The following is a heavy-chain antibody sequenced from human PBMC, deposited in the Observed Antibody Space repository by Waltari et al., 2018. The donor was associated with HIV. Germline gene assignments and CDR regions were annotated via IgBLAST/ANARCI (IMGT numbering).Heavy chain of an antibody. CDR2: IKQDGSET. CDR3: AKLGAAFDF. D-gene: IGHD3-16*01. V-gene: IGHV3-7*01. CDR1: GFTFSNYW. Sequence: EVRLVESGGGSVQPGGSLRLSCVGSGFTFSNYWMNWVRQVSGKRLEWVANIKQDGSETYYVDSVKGRFTISRDDAKNSLYLQLNSLRVEDTAVYYCAKLGAAFDFWGQGTLVTVSS. J-gene: IGHJ4*02.